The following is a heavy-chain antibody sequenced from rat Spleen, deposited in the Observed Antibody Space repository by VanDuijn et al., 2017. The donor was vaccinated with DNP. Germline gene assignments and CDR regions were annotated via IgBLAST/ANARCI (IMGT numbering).Heavy chain of an antibody. CDR2: IKTDGGST. CDR1: GFTFSSYW. V-gene: IGHV5-58*01. J-gene: IGHJ2*01. Sequence: EVHLVETGGGLVQPGRSLKVSCVASGFTFSSYWMHWIRQAPGKGLEWVASIKTDGGSTYYSDSVKGRFTISRDNGKSTLYLQMDSLRSEDTATYYCTTDFERGYWGQGVMVTVSS. D-gene: IGHD1-11*01. CDR3: TTDFERGY.